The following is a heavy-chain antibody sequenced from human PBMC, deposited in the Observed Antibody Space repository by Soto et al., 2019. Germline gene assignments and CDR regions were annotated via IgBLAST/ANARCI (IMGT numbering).Heavy chain of an antibody. CDR3: AKERSSGWSFDY. J-gene: IGHJ4*02. CDR1: GFTFSIYA. V-gene: IGHV3-64*04. Sequence: GGSLRLSCSASGFTFSIYAMHWVRQAPGKGLEYVSSISTNGGSTHYADSVKGRFTISRDNSKNTLYLQMNSLRAEDTAVFYCAKERSSGWSFDYWGQGTLVTVSS. CDR2: ISTNGGST. D-gene: IGHD6-19*01.